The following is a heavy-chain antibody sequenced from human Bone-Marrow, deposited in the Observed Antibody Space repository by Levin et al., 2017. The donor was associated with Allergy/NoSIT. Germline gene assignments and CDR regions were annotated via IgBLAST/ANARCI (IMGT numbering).Heavy chain of an antibody. Sequence: GESLKISCAASGFTFSSYAMSWVRQAPGKGLEWVSAISGSGGSTYYADSVKGRFTISRDNSKNTLYLQMNSLRAEDTAVYYCAKDGGSGTGHAFDIWGQGTMVTVSS. V-gene: IGHV3-23*01. D-gene: IGHD3-10*01. CDR1: GFTFSSYA. CDR2: ISGSGGST. J-gene: IGHJ3*02. CDR3: AKDGGSGTGHAFDI.